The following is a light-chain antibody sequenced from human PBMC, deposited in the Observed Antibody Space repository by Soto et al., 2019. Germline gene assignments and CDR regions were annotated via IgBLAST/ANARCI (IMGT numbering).Light chain of an antibody. Sequence: EIVMTHSPATMSVSPGERATLSCRASQSVSSNLAWYQQKPGQAPRLLIYGASTRATGIPARFSGSGSGTEFTLTISSLQSEDFAVYYCQQYNNRPWTFGQGTKV. V-gene: IGKV3-15*01. J-gene: IGKJ1*01. CDR1: QSVSSN. CDR3: QQYNNRPWT. CDR2: GAS.